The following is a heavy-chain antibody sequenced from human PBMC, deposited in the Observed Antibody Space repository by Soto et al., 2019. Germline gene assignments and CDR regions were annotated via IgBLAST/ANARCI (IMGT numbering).Heavy chain of an antibody. CDR1: GFTVSSNY. Sequence: EVQVVESGGGLVQPGGSLRLSCAASGFTVSSNYMTWVRQAPGKGLEWVSVIYSGSSTYYADSVEGRFTISRDNSKNTLYLQMNSLRAEDTAVYYCARLGMIGGSLEFDYWCQGTLVTVSS. V-gene: IGHV3-66*04. CDR2: IYSGSST. D-gene: IGHD2-15*01. J-gene: IGHJ4*02. CDR3: ARLGMIGGSLEFDY.